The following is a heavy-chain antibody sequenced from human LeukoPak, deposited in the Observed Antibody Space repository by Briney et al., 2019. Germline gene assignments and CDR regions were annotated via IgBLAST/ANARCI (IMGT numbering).Heavy chain of an antibody. CDR2: FDPEDGET. V-gene: IGHV1-24*01. D-gene: IGHD3-3*01. Sequence: ASVKVSCKVSGYTLTGLSMHWVRQAPGKGLEWMGGFDPEDGETIYAQKLQGRVTMTTDTSTSTAYMELRSLRSDDTAVYYCAREGGVVITENWFDPWGQGTLVTVSS. J-gene: IGHJ5*02. CDR1: GYTLTGLS. CDR3: AREGGVVITENWFDP.